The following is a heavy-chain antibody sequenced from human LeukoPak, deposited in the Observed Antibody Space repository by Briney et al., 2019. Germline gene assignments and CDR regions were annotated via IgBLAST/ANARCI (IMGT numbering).Heavy chain of an antibody. CDR3: ARGGGRFDY. D-gene: IGHD4-23*01. Sequence: PSETLSLTCAVYGGSFSGYYWSWIRQPPGKGLEWIGEINHSGSTNYNPSLKSRVTISVDTSKNQFSLKLSSVIAADTAVYYCARGGGRFDYWGQGTLVTVSS. CDR2: INHSGST. J-gene: IGHJ4*02. CDR1: GGSFSGYY. V-gene: IGHV4-34*01.